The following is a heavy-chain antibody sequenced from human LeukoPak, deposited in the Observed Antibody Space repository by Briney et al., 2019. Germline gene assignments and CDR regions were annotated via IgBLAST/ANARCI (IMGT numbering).Heavy chain of an antibody. Sequence: GGSLRLSCAASGFTFSSYAMHWVRQAPGKGLEWVAVISYDGSNKYYADSVKGRFTISRDNSKNTLYLQMNSLRAEDTAVYYCARDPTYYYDRSGFHYRHYYYGMDVWGQGTTVTVSS. D-gene: IGHD3-22*01. V-gene: IGHV3-30*04. CDR1: GFTFSSYA. CDR2: ISYDGSNK. J-gene: IGHJ6*02. CDR3: ARDPTYYYDRSGFHYRHYYYGMDV.